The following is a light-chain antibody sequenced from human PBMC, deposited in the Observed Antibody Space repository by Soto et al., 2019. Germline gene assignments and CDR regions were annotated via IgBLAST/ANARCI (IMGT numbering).Light chain of an antibody. J-gene: IGKJ1*01. CDR2: GAS. CDR3: QHYNNWPPWT. CDR1: QSVSSN. Sequence: EIVMTQSPATLSVSPGERATLSCRASQSVSSNLAWYQQKPGQAPRLLIYGASTRATGIPTRFSGSGSGTDFILTTSSLLSDDFAVYYCQHYNNWPPWTFGQGTKVEIK. V-gene: IGKV3-15*01.